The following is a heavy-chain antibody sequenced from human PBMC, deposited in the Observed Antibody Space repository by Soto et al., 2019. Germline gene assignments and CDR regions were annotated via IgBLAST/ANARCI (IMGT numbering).Heavy chain of an antibody. D-gene: IGHD3-22*01. CDR1: GFTFSSYA. CDR2: ISGSGGST. J-gene: IGHJ4*02. V-gene: IGHV3-23*01. Sequence: GSLRLSCAASGFTFSSYAMSWVRQAPGKGLEWVSAISGSGGSTYYADSVKGRFTISRDNSKNTLYLQMNSLRAEDTAVYYCAKGGSSGYYGPWYYFDYWGQGTLVTVSS. CDR3: AKGGSSGYYGPWYYFDY.